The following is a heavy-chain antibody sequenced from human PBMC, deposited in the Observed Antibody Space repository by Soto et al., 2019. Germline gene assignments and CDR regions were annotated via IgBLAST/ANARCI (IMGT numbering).Heavy chain of an antibody. D-gene: IGHD1-1*01. CDR2: IYHSGST. Sequence: QMQLQESGSGLVKPSQTLSLTCAVSGGSISSGGYSWSWIRQPPGKGLEWIGYIYHSGSTYYNPSPKSRVTISVDRSRNQFSLKLSSVSAADTAVYYCARETTPGWFDPWGQGTLVTVSS. J-gene: IGHJ5*02. CDR1: GGSISSGGYS. V-gene: IGHV4-30-2*01. CDR3: ARETTPGWFDP.